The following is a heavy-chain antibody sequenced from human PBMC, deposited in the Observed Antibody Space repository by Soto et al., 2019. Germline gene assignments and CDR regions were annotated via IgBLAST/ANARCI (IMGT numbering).Heavy chain of an antibody. Sequence: SETLSLTCAVSGGSISSGGYSWSWIRQPPGKGLEWIGYIYHSGSTYYNPSLKSRVTISVDTSKNQFSLKLSSVTAADTAVYYCARAPVCSSAGCYRENWFEPWGQGTLVTVSS. V-gene: IGHV4-30-2*01. CDR1: GGSISSGGYS. D-gene: IGHD2-2*01. J-gene: IGHJ5*02. CDR3: ARAPVCSSAGCYRENWFEP. CDR2: IYHSGST.